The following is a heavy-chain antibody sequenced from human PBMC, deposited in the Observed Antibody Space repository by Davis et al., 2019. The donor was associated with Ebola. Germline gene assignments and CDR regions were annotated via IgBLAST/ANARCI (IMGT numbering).Heavy chain of an antibody. CDR1: GYTFTGYY. Sequence: ASVQVSCKASGYTFTGYYIHWVRQAPGHGLEWMGWINPNSGDTKYSQKFQGWVTMTRDTPISTAYMELNRLTSDDTAVYYCARDRVCSGATCYAYFDFWGQGTLVTVSS. V-gene: IGHV1-2*04. CDR2: INPNSGDT. J-gene: IGHJ4*02. D-gene: IGHD2-15*01. CDR3: ARDRVCSGATCYAYFDF.